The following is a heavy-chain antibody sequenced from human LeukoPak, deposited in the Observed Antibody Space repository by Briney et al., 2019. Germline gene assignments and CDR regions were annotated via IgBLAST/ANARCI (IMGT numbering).Heavy chain of an antibody. Sequence: GESLRLSCAASGFTLSGYGMHWVRQAPGKGLEWVAFIRYDGSDKYYADSVKGRFTISRDNSKNTLYLQMNSLRAEDTAVYYCAKEEIAANDYWGQGTLVTVSS. CDR2: IRYDGSDK. CDR3: AKEEIAANDY. J-gene: IGHJ4*02. CDR1: GFTLSGYG. D-gene: IGHD6-6*01. V-gene: IGHV3-30*02.